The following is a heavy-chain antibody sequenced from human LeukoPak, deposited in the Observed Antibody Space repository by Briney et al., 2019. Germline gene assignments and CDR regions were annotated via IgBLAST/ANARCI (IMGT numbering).Heavy chain of an antibody. CDR3: AREPVTTWFSDAFDI. Sequence: TGGSLRLSCAASGFTFSSYWMSWIRQAPGKGLEWVANIKQDGSEKYYVDSVKGRFTISRDNAKNSLYQQMNSLRAEDTAVYYCAREPVTTWFSDAFDIWGQGTMVTVSS. CDR2: IKQDGSEK. CDR1: GFTFSSYW. V-gene: IGHV3-7*01. D-gene: IGHD4-17*01. J-gene: IGHJ3*02.